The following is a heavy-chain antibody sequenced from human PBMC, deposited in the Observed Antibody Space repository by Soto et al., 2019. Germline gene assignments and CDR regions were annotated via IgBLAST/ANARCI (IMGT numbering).Heavy chain of an antibody. V-gene: IGHV1-18*01. CDR3: AMVDNFVTTTPQDV. CDR1: GYIFVNYG. Sequence: QVQLVQSGDEVRKPGSSVKVSCKASGYIFVNYGIAWVRQAPGQGREWMGWISPYSGNTHYASKVKGRLTMTTDKSARTADMHLRGLTSDDTAVYYCAMVDNFVTTTPQDVWGQGTTVTV. J-gene: IGHJ6*02. D-gene: IGHD5-12*01. CDR2: ISPYSGNT.